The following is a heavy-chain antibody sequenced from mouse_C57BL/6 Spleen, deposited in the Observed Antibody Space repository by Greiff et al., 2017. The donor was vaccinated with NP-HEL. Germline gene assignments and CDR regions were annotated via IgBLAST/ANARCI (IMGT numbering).Heavy chain of an antibody. Sequence: DVKLQESGPGLVKPSQSLSLTCSVTGYSITSGYYWNWIRQFPGNKLEWMGYISYDGSNNYNPSLKNRISITRGTSKNQFFLKLNSVTTEDTATYYCARRIYYGNYGAMDYWGQGTSVTVSS. J-gene: IGHJ4*01. CDR2: ISYDGSN. CDR3: ARRIYYGNYGAMDY. D-gene: IGHD2-1*01. CDR1: GYSITSGYY. V-gene: IGHV3-6*01.